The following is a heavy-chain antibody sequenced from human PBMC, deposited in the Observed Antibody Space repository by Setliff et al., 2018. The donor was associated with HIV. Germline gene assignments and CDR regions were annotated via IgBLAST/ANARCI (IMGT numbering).Heavy chain of an antibody. CDR1: GYSMSGGYN. CDR2: IYHVGTT. D-gene: IGHD3-10*01. V-gene: IGHV4-38-2*02. Sequence: ETLSLTCTVSGYSMSGGYNWGWIRQSPEKGPEWIGNIYHVGTTYYNPSLKSRVTLSVDPSKSQFSLKLTSVTAADTALYYCVTTDYFYGRNNFEYWGQGALVTVSS. CDR3: VTTDYFYGRNNFEY. J-gene: IGHJ4*02.